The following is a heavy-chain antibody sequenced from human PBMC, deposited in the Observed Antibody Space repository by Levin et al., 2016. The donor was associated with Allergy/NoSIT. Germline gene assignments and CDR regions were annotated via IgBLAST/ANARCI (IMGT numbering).Heavy chain of an antibody. CDR3: AGSGRSSGSFDY. D-gene: IGHD3-10*01. CDR1: GASITNSNW. Sequence: SETLSLTCAVSGASITNSNWWTWVRLPPGKGLEWIGEIYRDGTTTSNPSLRSRLTISLDKSKNQFSLRLHSLTAADTAVYYCAGSGRSSGSFDYWGQGILVTVSS. V-gene: IGHV4-4*02. J-gene: IGHJ4*02. CDR2: IYRDGTT.